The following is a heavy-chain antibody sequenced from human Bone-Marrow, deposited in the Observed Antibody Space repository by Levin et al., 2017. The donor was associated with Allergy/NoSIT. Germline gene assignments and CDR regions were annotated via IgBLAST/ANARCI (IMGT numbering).Heavy chain of an antibody. D-gene: IGHD6-19*01. Sequence: AGGSLRLSCKGSDYTFTNYWIGWVRQMPGKGLEWMGIIYPDDSETIYSPSFQGQVTVSADKAIRTAYLQWSSLKASDTAMYYCARQGTSRAWEHWGQGTLVTVSS. J-gene: IGHJ4*02. CDR2: IYPDDSET. V-gene: IGHV5-51*01. CDR3: ARQGTSRAWEH. CDR1: DYTFTNYW.